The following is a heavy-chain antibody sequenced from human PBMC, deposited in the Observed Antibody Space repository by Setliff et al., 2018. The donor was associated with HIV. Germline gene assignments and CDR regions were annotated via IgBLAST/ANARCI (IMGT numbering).Heavy chain of an antibody. V-gene: IGHV4-4*02. CDR1: GGSISSSNW. CDR2: IFYSGHT. J-gene: IGHJ4*02. CDR3: ARSPAAEGF. D-gene: IGHD6-13*01. Sequence: PSETLSLTCAVSGGSISSSNWWSWVRQPPGKGLEWIGNIFYSGHTFYNPSLKSRVTISVDASNNQFSLKLSSVTATDTAVYYCARSPAAEGFWGQGTLVTVSS.